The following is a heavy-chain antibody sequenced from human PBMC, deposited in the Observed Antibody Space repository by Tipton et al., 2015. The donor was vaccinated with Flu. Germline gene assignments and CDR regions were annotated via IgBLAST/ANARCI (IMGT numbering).Heavy chain of an antibody. CDR1: GFTFDDYA. CDR3: ARWSVTPDAFDI. D-gene: IGHD4-23*01. CDR2: ISWNSGSI. J-gene: IGHJ3*02. V-gene: IGHV3-9*03. Sequence: SLRLSCAASGFTFDDYAMHWVRQAPGKGLEWVSGISWNSGSIGYADSVKGRFTISRDNAKNSLYLQMSSLRAEDMALYYCARWSVTPDAFDIWGQGTMVTVSS.